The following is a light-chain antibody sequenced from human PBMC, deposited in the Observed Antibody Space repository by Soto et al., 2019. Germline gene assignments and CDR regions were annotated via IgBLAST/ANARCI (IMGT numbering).Light chain of an antibody. CDR1: QSISSW. CDR2: KAS. CDR3: QQYSDNWT. V-gene: IGKV1-5*03. Sequence: DIQMTQSPSTLSASVGDRVTITCRASQSISSWLAWYQQKPGTAPKLLIYKASTLQSGVPSRLSGSGSGTEFTLTISSLQPDDFATYYCQQYSDNWTFGQGTKV. J-gene: IGKJ1*01.